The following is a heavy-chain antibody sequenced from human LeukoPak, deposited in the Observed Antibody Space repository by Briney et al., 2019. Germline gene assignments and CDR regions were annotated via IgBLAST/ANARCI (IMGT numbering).Heavy chain of an antibody. CDR1: GFTLSNYW. J-gene: IGHJ4*02. Sequence: GGSLRLSCAASGFTLSNYWMSWVRQAAGRGLEWVANINPDESEKYYEDSVKGRFTISRDNADNSLYLHMNTLRAEDTAVYYCARFRTVAGNPLDYWGQGTLVTVSS. V-gene: IGHV3-7*03. CDR2: INPDESEK. CDR3: ARFRTVAGNPLDY. D-gene: IGHD6-19*01.